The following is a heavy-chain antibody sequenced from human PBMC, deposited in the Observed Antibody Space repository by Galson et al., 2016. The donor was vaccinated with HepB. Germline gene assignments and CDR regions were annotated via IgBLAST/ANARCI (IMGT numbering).Heavy chain of an antibody. Sequence: LSLTCAVYGGSFSGYYWSWIRQPPGKGLEWIGEINHSGSTNYNPSLKSRVTISVDPSKNQFSLKLSSVTAADTAVYYCARGDNPDYGDYASAYYYMDVWGKGPRSPSP. V-gene: IGHV4-34*01. D-gene: IGHD4-17*01. J-gene: IGHJ6*03. CDR3: ARGDNPDYGDYASAYYYMDV. CDR1: GGSFSGYY. CDR2: INHSGST.